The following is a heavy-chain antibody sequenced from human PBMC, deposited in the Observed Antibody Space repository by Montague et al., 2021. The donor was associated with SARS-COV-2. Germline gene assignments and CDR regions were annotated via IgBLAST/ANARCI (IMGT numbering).Heavy chain of an antibody. CDR3: VSSLPGNQFQFDY. D-gene: IGHD1-14*01. V-gene: IGHV4-31*03. CDR2: LYYNGMT. Sequence: TLSLTCSVSGGSITSGGYYWTWIRQRPGGDLEWLGYLYYNGMTHYSPSLKSRASFSLATSKNQFSLKLTSATATDSALYFCVSSLPGNQFQFDYWGQGALVTVSS. J-gene: IGHJ4*02. CDR1: GGSITSGGYY.